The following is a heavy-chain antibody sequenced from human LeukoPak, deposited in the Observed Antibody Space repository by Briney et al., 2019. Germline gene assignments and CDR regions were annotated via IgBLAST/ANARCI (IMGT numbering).Heavy chain of an antibody. V-gene: IGHV3-7*01. Sequence: GGSLRLSCAAYGFTFSNYWMSWVRQAPGRGLEWVAYIKHVGSEKYYVDSVKGRFTISRDNAKNSLYLQMNSLRAEDTAVYYCARDPRWDYYFDCWGQGTLVTASS. D-gene: IGHD4-23*01. CDR2: IKHVGSEK. J-gene: IGHJ4*02. CDR1: GFTFSNYW. CDR3: ARDPRWDYYFDC.